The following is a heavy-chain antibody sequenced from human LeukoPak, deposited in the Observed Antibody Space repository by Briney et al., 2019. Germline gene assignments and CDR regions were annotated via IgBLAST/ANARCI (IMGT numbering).Heavy chain of an antibody. D-gene: IGHD2-21*01. V-gene: IGHV3-7*01. CDR3: ARDLVIYGMDV. CDR2: IKQDGSEK. J-gene: IGHJ6*02. CDR1: GFTFSSYW. Sequence: GGSLRLSCAASGFTFSSYWMSSVRQPPGKGREWVANIKQDGSEKYYVDSVKGRFTISRDNAKNSLYLQMNSLRAEDTAVYYCARDLVIYGMDVWGQGTTVTVSS.